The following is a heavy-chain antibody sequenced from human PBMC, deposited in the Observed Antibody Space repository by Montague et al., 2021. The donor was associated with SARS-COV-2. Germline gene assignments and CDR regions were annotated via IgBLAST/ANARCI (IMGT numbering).Heavy chain of an antibody. J-gene: IGHJ4*02. CDR2: ISYAGST. Sequence: SETLSLTCTVSGGSISSNLFYWGWIRQTPGKGLEWIGDISYAGSTYYNPSLKSRVTVAVDTSKNQFSLKLSSVTAADTAVYYCARQSGRLWGIAVAGAFDYWGQGTLVTVSS. D-gene: IGHD6-19*01. V-gene: IGHV4-39*01. CDR3: ARQSGRLWGIAVAGAFDY. CDR1: GGSISSNLFY.